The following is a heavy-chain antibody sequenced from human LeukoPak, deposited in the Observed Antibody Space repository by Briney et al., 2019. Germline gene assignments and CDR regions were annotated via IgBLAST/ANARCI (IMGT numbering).Heavy chain of an antibody. CDR2: IYSGGST. D-gene: IGHD2-15*01. V-gene: IGHV3-53*04. Sequence: PGGSLRLSCAASGFTVSSNYMSRVRQAPGKGLEWVSVIYSGGSTYYADSVKGRFTISRHNSKNTLYLQMNSLRAEDTAVYYCARDYSGAFDYWGQGTLVTVSS. CDR3: ARDYSGAFDY. J-gene: IGHJ4*02. CDR1: GFTVSSNY.